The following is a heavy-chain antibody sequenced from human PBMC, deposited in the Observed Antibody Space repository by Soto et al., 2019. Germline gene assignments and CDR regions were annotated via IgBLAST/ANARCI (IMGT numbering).Heavy chain of an antibody. CDR3: AKTRGITGTLYYFDY. V-gene: IGHV4-4*02. D-gene: IGHD1-20*01. CDR1: W. CDR2: IYHSGST. J-gene: IGHJ4*02. Sequence: WWSWVRQPPGKGLEWIGEIYHSGSTNYNPSLKSRVTISVDKSKNQFSLKLSSVTAADTAVYYCAKTRGITGTLYYFDYWGQGTLVTVSS.